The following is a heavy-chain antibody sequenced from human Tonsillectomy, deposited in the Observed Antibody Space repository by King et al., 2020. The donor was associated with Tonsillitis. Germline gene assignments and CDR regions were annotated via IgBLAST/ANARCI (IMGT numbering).Heavy chain of an antibody. CDR1: GFTFSTYS. V-gene: IGHV3-48*01. CDR2: ISKTGSTI. CDR3: ARDKVGYFDY. J-gene: IGHJ4*02. Sequence: VQLVESGGGLVQPGGSLRLSCATSGFTFSTYSMNWVRQAPGKGLDWASYISKTGSTIYYADSLKGRFTISRDNAKNSLYLQLNSLRAEDTAVYYCARDKVGYFDYWGQGTLVTVSS.